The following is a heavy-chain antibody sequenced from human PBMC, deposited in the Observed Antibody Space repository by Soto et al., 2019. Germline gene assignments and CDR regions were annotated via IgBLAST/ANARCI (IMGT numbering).Heavy chain of an antibody. Sequence: QVQLVESGGGVVQPGRSLRLSCTASEFTFGNYAMHWVRRAPGKGLEWVAVISSDGTNKYCVDSVKGRFTISRDNSKNTLYLEMNSLRTEDTAVYYWASGWFNSGPYYFEYWGQGTLVAVSS. CDR2: ISSDGTNK. J-gene: IGHJ4*02. D-gene: IGHD5-12*01. CDR3: ASGWFNSGPYYFEY. CDR1: EFTFGNYA. V-gene: IGHV3-30-3*01.